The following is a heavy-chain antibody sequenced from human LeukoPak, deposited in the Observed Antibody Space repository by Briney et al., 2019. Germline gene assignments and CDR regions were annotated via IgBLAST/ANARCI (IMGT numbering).Heavy chain of an antibody. V-gene: IGHV3-9*01. CDR1: GFTFDDYA. Sequence: GGSLRLSCAASGFTFDDYAMHWVRQAPGKGLEWVSGISWSSGRIGYADSVKGRFTISRDNAKNSLYLQMNGLRPEDTALYYCAKDRIAVTGPLAMDVWGQGTTVIVSS. CDR3: AKDRIAVTGPLAMDV. J-gene: IGHJ6*02. D-gene: IGHD6-19*01. CDR2: ISWSSGRI.